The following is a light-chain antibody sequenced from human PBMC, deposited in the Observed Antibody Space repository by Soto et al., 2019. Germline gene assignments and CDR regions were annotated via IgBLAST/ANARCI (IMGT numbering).Light chain of an antibody. CDR3: QHYIGYSGM. V-gene: IGKV1-5*03. CDR2: KAS. CDR1: QSLNSW. Sequence: DIQMTQSPSTLSASAGDRVTITCRASQSLNSWLAWYQHKPGKAPKLLIHKASILASGVPSRFSGSDSGAEFTLTISSLQPDDFATYYCQHYIGYSGMFGQGTKVDIK. J-gene: IGKJ1*01.